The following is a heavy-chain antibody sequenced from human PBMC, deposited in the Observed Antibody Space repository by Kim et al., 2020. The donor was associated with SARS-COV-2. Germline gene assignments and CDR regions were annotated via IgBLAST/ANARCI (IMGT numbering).Heavy chain of an antibody. Sequence: GESLKISCVGSGYDFRSYWISWVHQMPGKGLEWMGMIHPRDSEVRYGPSLEGQVTMSADKSTNTAFLQWGSLKASDTAIYYCTRQVATKSAFDYWGQGTLVAVSS. CDR2: IHPRDSEV. CDR3: TRQVATKSAFDY. V-gene: IGHV5-51*07. CDR1: GYDFRSYW. J-gene: IGHJ4*02. D-gene: IGHD5-12*01.